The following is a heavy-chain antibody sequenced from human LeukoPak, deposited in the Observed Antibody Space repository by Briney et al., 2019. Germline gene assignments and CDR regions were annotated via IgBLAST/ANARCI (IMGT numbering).Heavy chain of an antibody. CDR3: ARDTGWGSYLNWFDP. CDR2: IYYSGST. D-gene: IGHD3-16*02. J-gene: IGHJ5*02. V-gene: IGHV4-59*01. CDR1: GGSISSYY. Sequence: SETLSHTCTVSGGSISSYYWSWIRQPPGKGLEWIGYIYYSGSTNYNPSLKSRVTISVDTSKNQFSLKLSSVTAADTAVYYCARDTGWGSYLNWFDPWGQGTLVTVSS.